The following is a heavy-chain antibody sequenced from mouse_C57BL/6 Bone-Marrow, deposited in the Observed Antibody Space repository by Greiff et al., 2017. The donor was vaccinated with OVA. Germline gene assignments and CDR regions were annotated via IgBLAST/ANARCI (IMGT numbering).Heavy chain of an antibody. Sequence: EVMLVESGGGLVQPKGSLKLSCAASGFSFNTYAMNWVRQAPGKGLEWVARIRSKSNNYATYYADSVKDRFTISRDDSESMLYLQMNNLKTEDTAMYYCVRQPIYDYSFDYWGQGTTLTVSS. J-gene: IGHJ2*01. CDR3: VRQPIYDYSFDY. D-gene: IGHD2-4*01. CDR2: IRSKSNNYAT. V-gene: IGHV10-1*01. CDR1: GFSFNTYA.